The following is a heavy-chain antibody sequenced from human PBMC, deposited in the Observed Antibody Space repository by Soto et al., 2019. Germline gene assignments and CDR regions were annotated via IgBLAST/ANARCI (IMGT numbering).Heavy chain of an antibody. CDR2: IYSGGST. J-gene: IGHJ5*02. CDR3: ARDQWFDP. V-gene: IGHV3-66*01. Sequence: EVQLVESGGGLFKPGGSLRHSFAAAGFTVSSNYRNWVRQAPGKGQEWLSVIYSGGSTYYADPVKGRFTISRDNSTNTLYLKQNSRGSVETAVSYCARDQWFDPWGQGTLVTV. CDR1: GFTVSSNY.